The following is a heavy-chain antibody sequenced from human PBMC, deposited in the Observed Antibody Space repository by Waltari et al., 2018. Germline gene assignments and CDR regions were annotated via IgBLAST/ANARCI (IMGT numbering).Heavy chain of an antibody. CDR3: ATLYCSSTSCFLDY. V-gene: IGHV4-34*01. J-gene: IGHJ4*02. CDR2: ITHSGST. D-gene: IGHD2-2*01. Sequence: QVQLQQWGAGLLQPSETLSLTCAVYGGSFSGYYWSWIRQPPGKGLEWIGEITHSGSTNANPSLKVLVTTSVDTSQNQFSLRLSCVTAADTAVYYGATLYCSSTSCFLDYWGQGTLVTVSS. CDR1: GGSFSGYY.